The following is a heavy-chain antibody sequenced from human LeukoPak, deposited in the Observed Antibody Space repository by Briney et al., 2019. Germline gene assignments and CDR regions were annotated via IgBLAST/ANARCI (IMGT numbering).Heavy chain of an antibody. Sequence: ASVKVSCKASGYTFTSYGISWMRQAPGQGLEWMGWISAYNGNTNYAQKLQGRVTMTTDTSTSTAYMELRSLRPDDTAVYYCARDCSGGSCYFRPWGQGTLVTVSS. D-gene: IGHD2-15*01. V-gene: IGHV1-18*01. CDR2: ISAYNGNT. CDR1: GYTFTSYG. J-gene: IGHJ5*02. CDR3: ARDCSGGSCYFRP.